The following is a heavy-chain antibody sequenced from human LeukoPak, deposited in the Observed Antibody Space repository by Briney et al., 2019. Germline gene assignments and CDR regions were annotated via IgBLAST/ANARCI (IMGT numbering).Heavy chain of an antibody. J-gene: IGHJ4*02. CDR1: GFTFSSYG. CDR3: AKDFRPYSSSRCIDY. V-gene: IGHV3-30*02. CDR2: IRYDGSNK. Sequence: GGSLRLSCAASGFTFSSYGVHWVRQAPGKGLEWVAFIRYDGSNKYYADSVKGRFTISRDNSKNTLYLQMNSLRAEDTAVYYCAKDFRPYSSSRCIDYWGQGTLVTVSS. D-gene: IGHD6-13*01.